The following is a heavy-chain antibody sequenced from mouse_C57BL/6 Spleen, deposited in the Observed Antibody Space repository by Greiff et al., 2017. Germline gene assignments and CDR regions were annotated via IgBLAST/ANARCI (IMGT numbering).Heavy chain of an antibody. D-gene: IGHD2-2*01. CDR2: IDPSDSYT. V-gene: IGHV1-50*01. CDR1: GYTFTSYW. J-gene: IGHJ3*01. CDR3: GGSTMVTTGFAY. Sequence: QVQLQQPGAELVKPGASVKLSCKASGYTFTSYWMQWVKQRPGQGLEWIGEIDPSDSYTNYNQKFKGKATLTVDTSSSTAYMRLSSLTSEDSAVYYCGGSTMVTTGFAYWGQGTLVTVSA.